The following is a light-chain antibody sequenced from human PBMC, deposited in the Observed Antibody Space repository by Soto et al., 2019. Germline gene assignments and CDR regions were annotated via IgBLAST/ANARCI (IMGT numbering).Light chain of an antibody. CDR1: NIGSKS. CDR3: QVWDSSSDHFV. Sequence: SYELTQPPSVSVAPGQTARITCGGNNIGSKSVHWYQHQPGQAPVLVVYDDKDRPSGIPERFSGSNSGNTATLTISRVEAGDEADYYCQVWDSSSDHFVFGTGTQLTVL. J-gene: IGLJ7*01. V-gene: IGLV3-21*02. CDR2: DDK.